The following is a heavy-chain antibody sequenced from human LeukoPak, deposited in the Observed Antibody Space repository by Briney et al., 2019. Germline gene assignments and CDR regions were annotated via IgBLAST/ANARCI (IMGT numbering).Heavy chain of an antibody. V-gene: IGHV3-21*01. CDR2: SSSSCRNI. Sequence: PGGTLRLSCAASGVTLSSYRMNWGRQAPGKGLEWVSSSSSSCRNISYADSVKGRFTISRDNTNNSLYLQMNSQRAEDTAVYYCARDPFGYSSSWGQGTLVTVSS. CDR3: ARDPFGYSSS. J-gene: IGHJ4*02. CDR1: GVTLSSYR. D-gene: IGHD6-13*01.